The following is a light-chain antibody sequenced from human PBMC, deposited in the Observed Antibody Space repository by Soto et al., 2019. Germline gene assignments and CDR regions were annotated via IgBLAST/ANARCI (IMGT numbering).Light chain of an antibody. V-gene: IGKV1-5*01. CDR2: DAS. J-gene: IGKJ1*01. CDR1: QSITTW. Sequence: DIRMTQSPSTLSASVGDRVTITCRASQSITTWLAWYQQKPGKAPNLLIYDASTLQSGVPSRFSGSGSGTEFTLTISNLQPDDFATYYCQQYNNYPMFGLGTKVEVK. CDR3: QQYNNYPM.